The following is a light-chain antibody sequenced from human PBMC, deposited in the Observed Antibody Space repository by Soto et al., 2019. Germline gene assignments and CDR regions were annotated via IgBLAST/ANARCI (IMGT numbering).Light chain of an antibody. CDR3: AAWNDGLSGFV. Sequence: QSVLTQPPSTSRTPGQRVTISCSRSSSDIGSNAVYWYQQLPGTAPKLLIYRNNQRPSGVPDRFSGTKSGTSASLAISGLRSEDEADYYCAAWNDGLSGFVFGTGTKVTVL. CDR2: RNN. J-gene: IGLJ1*01. V-gene: IGLV1-47*01. CDR1: SSDIGSNA.